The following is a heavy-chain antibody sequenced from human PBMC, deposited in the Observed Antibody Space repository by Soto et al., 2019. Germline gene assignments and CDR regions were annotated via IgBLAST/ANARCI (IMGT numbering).Heavy chain of an antibody. CDR3: AAMHYNFWSGSVDY. D-gene: IGHD3-3*01. Sequence: SLRLSCSASGFTFSNFVMHWVRQGPGKGEEWVXIXPXXXRXKXXXQXXXRRCTIPGDNSHRTLLLKRKSLRAEDTAVYYCAAMHYNFWSGSVDYWGQGIEVTVSS. CDR2: XPXXXRXK. J-gene: IGHJ4*02. V-gene: IGHV3-30*04. CDR1: GFTFSNFV.